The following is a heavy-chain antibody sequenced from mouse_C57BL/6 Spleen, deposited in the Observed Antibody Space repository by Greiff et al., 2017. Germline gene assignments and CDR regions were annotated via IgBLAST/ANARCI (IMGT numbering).Heavy chain of an antibody. CDR3: ARYDYDDAMDY. Sequence: EVKLQQSGPELVKPGASVKISCKASGYTFTDYYMNWVKQSHGKALEWIGDINPNTGGTSYNQKFKGKATLTVDKSSSTAYMELRSLTSEDSAVYYCARYDYDDAMDYRGQGTSVTVSS. V-gene: IGHV1-26*01. J-gene: IGHJ4*01. D-gene: IGHD2-4*01. CDR2: INPNTGGT. CDR1: GYTFTDYY.